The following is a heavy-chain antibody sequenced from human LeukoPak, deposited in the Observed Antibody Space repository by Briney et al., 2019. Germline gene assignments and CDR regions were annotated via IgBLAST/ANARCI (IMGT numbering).Heavy chain of an antibody. D-gene: IGHD3-3*01. V-gene: IGHV4-34*01. Sequence: SETLSLTCAVYGGSFSGYYWSWIRQPPGKGLEWIGEINHSGSTNYNPSLKSRVTISVDTSKNQFSLKLSSVTAADTAVYYYARHRFLEWSRRYNWFDPWGQGTLVTVSS. CDR1: GGSFSGYY. CDR2: INHSGST. J-gene: IGHJ5*02. CDR3: ARHRFLEWSRRYNWFDP.